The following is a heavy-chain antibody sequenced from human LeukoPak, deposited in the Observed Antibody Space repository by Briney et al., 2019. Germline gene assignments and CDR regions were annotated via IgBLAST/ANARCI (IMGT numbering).Heavy chain of an antibody. CDR3: ARRAEWLLARPFDY. Sequence: GESLKISCKGSGYSFTSYWIGWVRPMPRKGLEWMGIIYPGDSDTRYSPSFQGQVTISADKSISTAYLQWSSLKASDTAMYYCARRAEWLLARPFDYWGQGTLVTVSS. D-gene: IGHD3-3*01. V-gene: IGHV5-51*01. J-gene: IGHJ4*02. CDR1: GYSFTSYW. CDR2: IYPGDSDT.